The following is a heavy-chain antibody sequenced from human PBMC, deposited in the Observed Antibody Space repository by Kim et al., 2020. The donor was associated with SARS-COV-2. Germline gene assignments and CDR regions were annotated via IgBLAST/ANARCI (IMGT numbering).Heavy chain of an antibody. CDR2: IKQDESEK. V-gene: IGHV3-7*01. CDR3: VTSGARVRVISGAY. CDR1: GFIFSTYW. Sequence: GGSLRLSCAASGFIFSTYWMSWVRQAPGKGLEWVANIKQDESEKYYVGSVKGRFTISRDNAKNSLYLQMNSLRAEDTAVYYCVTSGARVRVISGAYWGQGTLVTVSS. D-gene: IGHD3-10*01. J-gene: IGHJ4*02.